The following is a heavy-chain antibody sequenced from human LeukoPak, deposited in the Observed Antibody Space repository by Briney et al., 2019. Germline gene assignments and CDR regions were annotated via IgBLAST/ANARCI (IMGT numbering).Heavy chain of an antibody. CDR3: ARQAVSGYWYFAL. J-gene: IGHJ2*01. Sequence: GGSLRLSCAASGFTVSSNYMSWVRQAPGKGLEWVSVIYSGGSTYYADSVKGRFTISRDNSKNTLYLQMNSLRGEDTAVYYCARQAVSGYWYFALWGRGTLVTVSS. CDR1: GFTVSSNY. CDR2: IYSGGST. D-gene: IGHD6-19*01. V-gene: IGHV3-53*01.